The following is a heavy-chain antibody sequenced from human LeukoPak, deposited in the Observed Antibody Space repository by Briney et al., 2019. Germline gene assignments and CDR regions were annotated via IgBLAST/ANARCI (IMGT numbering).Heavy chain of an antibody. CDR2: INPSGGST. V-gene: IGHV1-46*01. D-gene: IGHD5-18*01. Sequence: ASVKVSCKASGYTFTTYYMHSVRQAPGLGLEWMGIINPSGGSTSYAQKFQGRVTMTRDTSTSTVHMELSSLRSEDSAVYYCARESYGRQRQYYFDYWGHGTLVTVSS. CDR1: GYTFTTYY. CDR3: ARESYGRQRQYYFDY. J-gene: IGHJ4*01.